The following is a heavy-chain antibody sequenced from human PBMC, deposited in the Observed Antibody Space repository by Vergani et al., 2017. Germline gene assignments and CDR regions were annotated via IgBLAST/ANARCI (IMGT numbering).Heavy chain of an antibody. CDR2: INHSGST. V-gene: IGHV4-34*01. J-gene: IGHJ4*02. CDR1: GGSFSGYY. CDR3: ARHRGTAMVNFDY. Sequence: QVQLPQWGAGLLKPSETLSLTCAVYGGSFSGYYWSWIRQPPGKGLEWIGEINHSGSTNYNPSLKSRVTISVDTSKNQFSLKLSSVTAADTAVYYCARHRGTAMVNFDYWGQGTLVTVSS. D-gene: IGHD5-18*01.